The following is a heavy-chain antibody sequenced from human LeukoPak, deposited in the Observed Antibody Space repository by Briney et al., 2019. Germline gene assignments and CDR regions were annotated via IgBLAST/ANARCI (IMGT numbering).Heavy chain of an antibody. J-gene: IGHJ3*02. CDR3: ARDHTVTAFDI. V-gene: IGHV4-61*02. CDR2: IYTSGST. D-gene: IGHD4-17*01. CDR1: GGSISSGSYY. Sequence: SQTLSLTCTVSGGSISSGSYYWRWLRQPAGTGLEWIGRIYTSGSTNYNPSLKSRVTISVDTSKNQFSLKLSSVTAADTAVYYCARDHTVTAFDIWGQGTMVTVSS.